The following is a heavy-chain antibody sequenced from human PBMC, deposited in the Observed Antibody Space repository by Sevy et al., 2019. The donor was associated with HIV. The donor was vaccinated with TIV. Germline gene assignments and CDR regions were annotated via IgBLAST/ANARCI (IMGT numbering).Heavy chain of an antibody. CDR1: GYTVTGQY. D-gene: IGHD5-18*01. Sequence: ASVKVSCKASGYTVTGQYIHWVRQAPGQGLEWMGWTNPKSGDTNYAQEFQGRVTMTRDTSISTAYMELSGLKSDDTAVYYCSRDFRLRGYSYGSFDYWGQGTLVTVSS. CDR2: TNPKSGDT. V-gene: IGHV1-2*02. CDR3: SRDFRLRGYSYGSFDY. J-gene: IGHJ4*02.